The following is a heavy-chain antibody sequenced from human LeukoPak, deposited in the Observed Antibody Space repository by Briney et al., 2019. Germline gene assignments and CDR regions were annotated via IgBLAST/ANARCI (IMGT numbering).Heavy chain of an antibody. CDR2: IKSKIDGGTT. CDR3: TIGDGWLPN. Sequence: GGSLRLSCAVSGFTFSNAWMTWVRQAPGKGLEWVGRIKSKIDGGTTEYAAPVKGGFTISRDDSKNTLYLQMNSLKTEDTAVYYCTIGDGWLPNWGQGTLVTVSS. J-gene: IGHJ4*02. V-gene: IGHV3-15*01. CDR1: GFTFSNAW. D-gene: IGHD5-24*01.